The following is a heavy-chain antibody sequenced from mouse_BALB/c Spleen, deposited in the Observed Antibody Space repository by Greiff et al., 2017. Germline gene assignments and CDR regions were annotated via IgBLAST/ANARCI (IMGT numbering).Heavy chain of an antibody. J-gene: IGHJ4*01. V-gene: IGHV3-8*02. CDR1: GDSITSGY. D-gene: IGHD1-1*02. CDR2: ISYSGST. Sequence: EVKLVESGPSLVKPSQTLSLTCSVTGDSITSGYWNWIRKFPGNKLEYMGYISYSGSTYYNPSLKSRISITRDTSKNQYYLQLNSVTTEDTATYYCARLDYGGDYYAMDYWGQGTSVTVSS. CDR3: ARLDYGGDYYAMDY.